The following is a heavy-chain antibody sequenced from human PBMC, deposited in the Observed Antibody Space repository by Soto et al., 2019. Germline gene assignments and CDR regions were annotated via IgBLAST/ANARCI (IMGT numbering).Heavy chain of an antibody. CDR3: AGQPGYYDILTGYSTYYFDY. V-gene: IGHV4-59*08. J-gene: IGHJ4*02. Sequence: PSETLSLTCTVSGGSISSYYWNWIRQPPGKGLEWIGYIYYRGNTNYNPSLKSRVTISVDTSKNQFSLKLSSVTAADTAVYYCAGQPGYYDILTGYSTYYFDYWGQGTPVTVSS. CDR1: GGSISSYY. CDR2: IYYRGNT. D-gene: IGHD3-9*01.